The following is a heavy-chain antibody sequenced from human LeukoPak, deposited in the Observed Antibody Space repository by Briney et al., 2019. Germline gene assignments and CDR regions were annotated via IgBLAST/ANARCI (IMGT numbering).Heavy chain of an antibody. CDR1: GFTFSSYA. Sequence: GGXLRLSCAASGFTFSSYAMSWVRQAPGKGLEGVSSISSSSSYIYYEDSVKGRLTISRDKAKNSLYMQMNRLRDEDKAVYYCARPQLGYCSSTSCYSPDYWGQGTLVTVSS. CDR3: ARPQLGYCSSTSCYSPDY. J-gene: IGHJ4*02. D-gene: IGHD2-2*01. CDR2: ISSSSSYI. V-gene: IGHV3-21*01.